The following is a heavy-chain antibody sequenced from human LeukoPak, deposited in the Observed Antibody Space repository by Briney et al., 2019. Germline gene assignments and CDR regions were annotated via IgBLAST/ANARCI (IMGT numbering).Heavy chain of an antibody. V-gene: IGHV4-34*01. D-gene: IGHD3-3*02. J-gene: IGHJ3*02. CDR3: ARGRSRALRTFDI. CDR1: GGSFSGYY. CDR2: INHSGST. Sequence: SGTLSLTCAVYGGSFSGYYWSWIRQPPGKGLEWIGEINHSGSTNYNPSLKSRVTISVDTSKNQFSLKLSSVTAADTAVYYCARGRSRALRTFDIWGQGTMVTVSS.